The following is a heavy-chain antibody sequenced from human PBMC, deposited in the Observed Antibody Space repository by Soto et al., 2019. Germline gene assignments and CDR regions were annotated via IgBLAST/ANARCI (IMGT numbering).Heavy chain of an antibody. J-gene: IGHJ4*02. CDR3: TTDPYYDYIWGSYRYTQD. Sequence: GGSLRLSCAASGFTFSNAWMSWVRQAPGKGLEWVGRIKSKTDGGTTDYAAPVKGRFTISRDDSKNTLYLQMNSLKTEDTAVYYCTTDPYYDYIWGSYRYTQDWGQGTLVTVSS. D-gene: IGHD3-16*02. CDR2: IKSKTDGGTT. V-gene: IGHV3-15*01. CDR1: GFTFSNAW.